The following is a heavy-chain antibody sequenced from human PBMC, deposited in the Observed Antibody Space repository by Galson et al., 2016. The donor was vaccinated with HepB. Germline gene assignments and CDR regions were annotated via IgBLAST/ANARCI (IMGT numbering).Heavy chain of an antibody. Sequence: GKGLEWLSSISTSSSTIYYADSVKGRFTISRDNAKNSLYLQMNSLRDEDTAVYYCARRRYVDYWGQGTLVTVSS. J-gene: IGHJ4*02. V-gene: IGHV3-48*02. CDR3: ARRRYVDY. CDR2: ISTSSSTI.